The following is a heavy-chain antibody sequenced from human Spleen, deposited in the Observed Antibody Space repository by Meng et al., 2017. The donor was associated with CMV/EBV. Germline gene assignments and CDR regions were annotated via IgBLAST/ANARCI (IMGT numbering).Heavy chain of an antibody. J-gene: IGHJ4*02. CDR1: GYTFTSYG. Sequence: ASVKVSCKASGYTFTSYGISWVRQAPGQGLEWMGWINPNSGGTNYAQKFQGRVTMTRDTSISTAYMELSRLRSDDTAVYYCATPPGGQWLVRDYWGQGTLVTVSS. CDR3: ATPPGGQWLVRDY. V-gene: IGHV1-2*02. CDR2: INPNSGGT. D-gene: IGHD6-19*01.